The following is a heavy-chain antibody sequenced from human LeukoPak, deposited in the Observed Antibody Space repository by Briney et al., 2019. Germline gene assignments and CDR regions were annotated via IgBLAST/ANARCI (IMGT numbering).Heavy chain of an antibody. D-gene: IGHD1-26*01. J-gene: IGHJ4*02. V-gene: IGHV1-69*01. CDR2: IIPIFGTA. Sequence: GSSVKVSCKASGGTFSSYAISWVRQAPGQGLEWMGGIIPIFGTANYAQKFQGRVTITADESTSTAYMELSSLRSEDTAVYYCAAVGAQRGGYYFDYWGQGTLVTVSS. CDR3: AAVGAQRGGYYFDY. CDR1: GGTFSSYA.